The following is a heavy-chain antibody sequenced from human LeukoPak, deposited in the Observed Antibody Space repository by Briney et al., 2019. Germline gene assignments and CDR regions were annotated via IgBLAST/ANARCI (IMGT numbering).Heavy chain of an antibody. CDR2: ISYDGSNK. D-gene: IGHD3-10*01. V-gene: IGHV3-30*03. Sequence: AGGSLRLSCAASGFTFSSSGMHWVRQAPGKGLEWVAVISYDGSNKYYADSVKGRFTMSRDNSKNMLYLQMNSLRAEDTAVYYCARDLTMVRGVMEDLFDYWGQGTLVTVSS. CDR3: ARDLTMVRGVMEDLFDY. J-gene: IGHJ4*02. CDR1: GFTFSSSG.